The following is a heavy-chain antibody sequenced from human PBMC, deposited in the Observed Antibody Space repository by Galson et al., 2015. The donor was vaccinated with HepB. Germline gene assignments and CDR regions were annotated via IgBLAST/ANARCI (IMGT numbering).Heavy chain of an antibody. CDR3: AKDPAGSGWYYFDY. Sequence: SLRLSCAASGFTFDDYAMHWVRQAPGKGLEWVSGISWNSGSIGYADSVKGRFTISRDNAKNSLYLQMNSLRAEDTALYYCAKDPAGSGWYYFDYWGQGTLVTVSS. D-gene: IGHD6-19*01. J-gene: IGHJ4*02. V-gene: IGHV3-9*01. CDR2: ISWNSGSI. CDR1: GFTFDDYA.